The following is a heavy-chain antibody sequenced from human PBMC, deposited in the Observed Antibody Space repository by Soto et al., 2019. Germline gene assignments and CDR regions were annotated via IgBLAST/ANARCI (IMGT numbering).Heavy chain of an antibody. CDR2: IRYDGDKK. J-gene: IGHJ3*02. V-gene: IGHV3-33*01. Sequence: QVQLAESGGGVVQPGKSLRLSCAASGFTFSNYGMHWVRQPPGKGLEWVASIRYDGDKKYYADSVKGRFTISRDNSKNTLNVGMHSLRGDATAVYYCARDSGVRTMNGAALDIWGQETMVSVSS. CDR1: GFTFSNYG. CDR3: ARDSGVRTMNGAALDI. D-gene: IGHD3-22*01.